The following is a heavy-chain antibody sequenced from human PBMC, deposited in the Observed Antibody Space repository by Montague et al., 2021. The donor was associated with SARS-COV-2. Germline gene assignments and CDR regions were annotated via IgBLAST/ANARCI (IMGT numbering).Heavy chain of an antibody. CDR1: GGSISGHY. Sequence: SETLSLTCSVSGGSISGHYWSWNRQPPGKGLEWIGNFDHSGDTKYNPSLKSRATISVDTSKNQFALRLHSVTAADTAVYYCAREFRIELWQTNWYFGLWGRGTLVTASS. CDR3: AREFRIELWQTNWYFGL. D-gene: IGHD3-16*01. J-gene: IGHJ2*01. V-gene: IGHV4-59*11. CDR2: FDHSGDT.